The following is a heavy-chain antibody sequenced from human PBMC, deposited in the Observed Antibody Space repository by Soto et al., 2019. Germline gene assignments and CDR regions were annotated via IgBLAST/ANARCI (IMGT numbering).Heavy chain of an antibody. Sequence: SGALSLTCALSGDSVSSNSAAWDWIRQSPSRGLEWLGRTYYRSKWINNYALSVKSRITINPDTSKNQFSLELNSVTSEDTAVYYWPRGHKGFDSWGQGTLVTVSS. J-gene: IGHJ4*02. CDR1: GDSVSSNSAA. CDR3: PRGHKGFDS. CDR2: TYYRSKWIN. D-gene: IGHD2-21*01. V-gene: IGHV6-1*01.